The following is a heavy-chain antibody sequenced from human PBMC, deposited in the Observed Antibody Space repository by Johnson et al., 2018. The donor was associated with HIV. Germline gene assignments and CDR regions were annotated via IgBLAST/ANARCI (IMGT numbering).Heavy chain of an antibody. CDR3: TTDLNRWLDGDAFDI. D-gene: IGHD6-19*01. J-gene: IGHJ3*02. V-gene: IGHV3-13*01. CDR2: IGTAGDT. Sequence: VQLVEFGGGVVRPGGSLRLSCEASGFTVRSNYISWVRQAPGKGLEWVSAIGTAGDTYYPGSVKGRFTISRENAKNSLYLQMNSLKTEDTAVYYCTTDLNRWLDGDAFDIWGQGTMVTVSS. CDR1: GFTVRSNY.